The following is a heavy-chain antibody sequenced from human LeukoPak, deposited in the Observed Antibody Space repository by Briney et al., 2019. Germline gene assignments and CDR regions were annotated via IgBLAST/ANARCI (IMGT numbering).Heavy chain of an antibody. CDR3: AKPSDGVWEAMGAFDI. CDR2: ISGSGGST. CDR1: GFTVSSNY. D-gene: IGHD2-8*02. J-gene: IGHJ3*02. Sequence: HPGGSLRLSCAASGFTVSSNYMSWVRQAPGKGLEWVSAISGSGGSTYYADSVKGRFTISRDNSKNTLYLQMNSLRAEDTAVYYCAKPSDGVWEAMGAFDIWGQGTMVTVSS. V-gene: IGHV3-23*01.